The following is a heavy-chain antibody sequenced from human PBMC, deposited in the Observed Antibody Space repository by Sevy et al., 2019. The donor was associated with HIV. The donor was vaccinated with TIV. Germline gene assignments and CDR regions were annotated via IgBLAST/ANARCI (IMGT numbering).Heavy chain of an antibody. J-gene: IGHJ4*02. CDR1: GFMFDGYS. D-gene: IGHD5-18*01. V-gene: IGHV3-21*03. CDR2: ISSGSSFI. Sequence: GGSLRLSCAASGFMFDGYSMNWVRQAPGKGLEWVSSISSGSSFIYYADSVKGRFTISRDNARKSLSLQMNSLRVEDTAIYYCRTWIQQSLRDYWGQGTLVTVSS. CDR3: RTWIQQSLRDY.